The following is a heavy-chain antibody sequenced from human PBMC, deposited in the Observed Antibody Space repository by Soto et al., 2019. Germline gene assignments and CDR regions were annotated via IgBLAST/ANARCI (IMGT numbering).Heavy chain of an antibody. CDR1: GGSLSSSYW. Sequence: QVQLQESGPGLVNPSGTLSLTCAVSGGSLSSSYWWSWVRQPPGKGLEWIGEISQSGNTKYNTSLKSRLTISIDKSKNQFSLNLSSVTAADTAVYYCARPYYYYGMDVWGQGTTVTVSS. CDR3: ARPYYYYGMDV. V-gene: IGHV4-4*02. J-gene: IGHJ6*02. CDR2: ISQSGNT.